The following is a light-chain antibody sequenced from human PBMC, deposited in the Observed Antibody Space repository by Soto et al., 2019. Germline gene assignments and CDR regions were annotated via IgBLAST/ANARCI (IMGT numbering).Light chain of an antibody. Sequence: EIVLTQSQCTLSLSPGERATLSCMASQSVSSNYLPWYQQTPGQAPRLLISGASKSDTSIPDRFRGGGSGTDFTLTISRPAPDDFAVYYCDEYGSSPPRSFGQGTKV. J-gene: IGKJ1*01. CDR1: QSVSSNY. CDR3: DEYGSSPPRS. CDR2: GAS. V-gene: IGKV3-20*01.